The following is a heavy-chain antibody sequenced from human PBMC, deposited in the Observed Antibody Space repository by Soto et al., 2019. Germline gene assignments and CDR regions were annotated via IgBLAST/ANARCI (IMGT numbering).Heavy chain of an antibody. CDR1: GGSITSGGFY. CDR2: IFHSGST. J-gene: IGHJ5*02. V-gene: IGHV4-31*03. CDR3: LRVGIAGNWFDP. Sequence: QVQLQESGPGLVKPSQTLSLTCSVSGGSITSGGFYWSWVRQHPEKGLEWIAYIFHSGSTDYNPSLKSRIIISADTSKNQFSLKLTSVTAADTAVYYCLRVGIAGNWFDPWGQGTLVTVSS. D-gene: IGHD6-13*01.